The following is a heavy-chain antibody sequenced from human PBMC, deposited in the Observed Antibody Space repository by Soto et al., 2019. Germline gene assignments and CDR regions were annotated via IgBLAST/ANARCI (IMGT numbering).Heavy chain of an antibody. Sequence: QVQLVESGGGVVQPGRSLRLSCAASAFTFSNFGMHWVRQAPGKGLEWVAFISYDATDKYYADSVKGRFTISRDNSNYTLYLQMNSLRPEDTAVYYCATDWWEREYCFDYWGQGTLVTVSS. CDR2: ISYDATDK. D-gene: IGHD1-26*01. CDR1: AFTFSNFG. CDR3: ATDWWEREYCFDY. V-gene: IGHV3-30*03. J-gene: IGHJ4*02.